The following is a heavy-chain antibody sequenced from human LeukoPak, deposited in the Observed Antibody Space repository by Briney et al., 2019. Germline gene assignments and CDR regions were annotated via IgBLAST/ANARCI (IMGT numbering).Heavy chain of an antibody. D-gene: IGHD2-15*01. J-gene: IGHJ4*02. CDR3: ARTIVVVVAATIDY. CDR1: GGSISSGGYY. Sequence: SQTLSLTCTVSGGSISSGGYYWSWIPQHPGKGLEWIGYIYYSGSTYYNPSLKSRVTISVDTSKNHFSLKLRSVTAADTAVYYCARTIVVVVAATIDYWGQGTLVTVSS. CDR2: IYYSGST. V-gene: IGHV4-31*03.